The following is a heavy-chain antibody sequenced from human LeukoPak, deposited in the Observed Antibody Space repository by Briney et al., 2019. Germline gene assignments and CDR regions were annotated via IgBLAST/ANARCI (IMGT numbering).Heavy chain of an antibody. CDR1: GFTFSSYW. CDR3: ARGYSYGYDY. J-gene: IGHJ4*02. V-gene: IGHV3-74*01. CDR2: FNSDGSST. Sequence: GSLRLSCAASGFTFSSYWMHWVRQAPGKGLVWVSRFNSDGSSTTYADSVKGRFTISRDNAKNTLYLQMNSLRAEDTAVYYCARGYSYGYDYWGPGTLVTVSS. D-gene: IGHD5-18*01.